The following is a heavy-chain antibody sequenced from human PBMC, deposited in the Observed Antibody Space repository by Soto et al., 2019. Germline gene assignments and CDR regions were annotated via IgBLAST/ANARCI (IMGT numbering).Heavy chain of an antibody. D-gene: IGHD3-3*01. V-gene: IGHV3-30-3*01. J-gene: IGHJ4*02. CDR1: GFTFSSYA. CDR3: ARVGPYYDFWSGYVYSGGPIDY. Sequence: QVQLVESGGGVVQPGRSLRLSCAASGFTFSSYAMHWVRRAPGKGLEWVAVISYDGSNKYYADSVKGRFTISRDNSKNTLYLQMNSLRAEDTAVYYCARVGPYYDFWSGYVYSGGPIDYWGQGTLVTVSS. CDR2: ISYDGSNK.